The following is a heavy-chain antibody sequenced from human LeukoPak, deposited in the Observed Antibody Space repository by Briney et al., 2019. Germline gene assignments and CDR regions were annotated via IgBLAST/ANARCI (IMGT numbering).Heavy chain of an antibody. CDR1: GGTFSSYA. CDR3: AGFMALYVWGSYRSHDAFDI. D-gene: IGHD3-16*02. V-gene: IGHV1-69*05. J-gene: IGHJ3*02. Sequence: ASVKVSCKASGGTFSSYAISWVRQAPGQGLEWMGRIIPIFGTANYAQKFQGRVTITTDESTSTAYMELSSLRSENTAVYYCAGFMALYVWGSYRSHDAFDIWGQGTMVTVSS. CDR2: IIPIFGTA.